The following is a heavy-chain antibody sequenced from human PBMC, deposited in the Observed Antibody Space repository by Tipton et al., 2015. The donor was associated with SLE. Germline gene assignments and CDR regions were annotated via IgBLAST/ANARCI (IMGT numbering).Heavy chain of an antibody. D-gene: IGHD3-16*01. CDR1: GYRFNNYG. J-gene: IGHJ4*02. CDR2: ISGDNGNT. Sequence: QLVQSGAEVKKPGASVKVSCKASGYRFNNYGITWVRQAPGQGLEWMGWISGDNGNTNYPQKFQGRVTMTIDPSTSTAYMELRSLRSDDTAVYYCALGSMITFGGVINYWVQGTLVTVSS. V-gene: IGHV1-18*01. CDR3: ALGSMITFGGVINY.